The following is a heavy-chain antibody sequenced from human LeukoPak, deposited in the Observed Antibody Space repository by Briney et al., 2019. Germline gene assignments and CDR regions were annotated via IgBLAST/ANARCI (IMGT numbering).Heavy chain of an antibody. J-gene: IGHJ6*04. V-gene: IGHV3-48*03. CDR2: ISSSGSTI. D-gene: IGHD3-10*02. CDR3: AELGITMIGGV. CDR1: GFTFSRYA. Sequence: PGGSLRLSCAASGFTFSRYAMTWVRHAPGEGLEEVSYISSSGSTIYYADSVKGRFTISRDNAQNSLYLQMNCLRAEDTAVYYCAELGITMIGGVWGKGTTVTISS.